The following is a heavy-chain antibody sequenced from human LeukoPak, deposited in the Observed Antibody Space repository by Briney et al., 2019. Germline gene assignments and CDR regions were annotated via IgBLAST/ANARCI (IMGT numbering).Heavy chain of an antibody. V-gene: IGHV4-34*01. CDR1: GGSFSGYY. D-gene: IGHD5-24*01. Sequence: SETLSLTCAVYGGSFSGYYWSWIRQPPGKGLEWIGEINHSGGTNYNPSLKSRVTISVDTSKNQFSLKLSSVTAADTAVYYCARGVGRDGYNPAANWFDPWGQGTLVTVSS. CDR3: ARGVGRDGYNPAANWFDP. J-gene: IGHJ5*02. CDR2: INHSGGT.